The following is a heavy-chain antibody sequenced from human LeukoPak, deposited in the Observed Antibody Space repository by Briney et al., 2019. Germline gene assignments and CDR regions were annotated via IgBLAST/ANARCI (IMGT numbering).Heavy chain of an antibody. CDR2: INEHGRET. CDR1: VVTLSGHR. V-gene: IGHV3-7*01. CDR3: ARPLFGAISPGY. Sequence: VGSLRPSCAVSVVTLSGHRMTWVCRAPRGRLEWVASINEHGRETFYTDSVKGRFTLSRDNAENSLNLQMNNLRPEDTAMYYCARPLFGAISPGYWGQGTLVTVSS. D-gene: IGHD3-10*01. J-gene: IGHJ4*02.